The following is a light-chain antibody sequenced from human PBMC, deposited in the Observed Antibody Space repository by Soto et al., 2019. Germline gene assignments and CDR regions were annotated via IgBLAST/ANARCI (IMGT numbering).Light chain of an antibody. Sequence: EIVMTQSPATLSVSPGERATLSCWASQSVSSNLAWYQQTPGQAPRLLIYGASTRATGIPARFSGSGSGTEFTLTISSLQSEDFVVYYCQQYNSWPPITFGQGTRLEIK. CDR2: GAS. J-gene: IGKJ5*01. CDR1: QSVSSN. V-gene: IGKV3-15*01. CDR3: QQYNSWPPIT.